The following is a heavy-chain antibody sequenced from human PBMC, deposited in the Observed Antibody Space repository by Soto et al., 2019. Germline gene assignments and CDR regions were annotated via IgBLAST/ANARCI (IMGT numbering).Heavy chain of an antibody. J-gene: IGHJ4*02. Sequence: GASVKVSCKTSGYTFTNYGVSWVRQAPGQGLEWMGWISAYTGNTNHAQKFQGRVTMTTDTSTSTAYMELRGLRSDDTAVYYCVRDYQDDYYLSSGYHPDLDYWGQGTLVTVSS. CDR2: ISAYTGNT. CDR1: GYTFTNYG. D-gene: IGHD3-22*01. CDR3: VRDYQDDYYLSSGYHPDLDY. V-gene: IGHV1-18*04.